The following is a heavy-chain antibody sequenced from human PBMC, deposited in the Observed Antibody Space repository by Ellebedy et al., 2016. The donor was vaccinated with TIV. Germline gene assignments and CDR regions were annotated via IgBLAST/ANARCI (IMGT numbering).Heavy chain of an antibody. CDR3: ARDPLGYCSGGSCTNNWFDP. CDR2: INVADANT. D-gene: IGHD2-15*01. Sequence: AASVKVSCKASGYTFTTYAIHWVRQAPGQSAEWMGWINVADANTKYSQKFQGRLTFTRDTSENTVYLHLSRLRSEDSAVYYCARDPLGYCSGGSCTNNWFDPWGQGTLVTVSS. J-gene: IGHJ5*02. CDR1: GYTFTTYA. V-gene: IGHV1-3*01.